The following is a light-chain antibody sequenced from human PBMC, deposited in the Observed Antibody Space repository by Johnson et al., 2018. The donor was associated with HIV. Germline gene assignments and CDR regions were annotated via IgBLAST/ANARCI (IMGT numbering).Light chain of an antibody. CDR3: GTWGSIRSAS. J-gene: IGLJ1*01. V-gene: IGLV1-51*02. CDR1: SSNIGNDS. CDR2: QNN. Sequence: QSVLTQPPSVSAAPGQRVTISCSGSSSNIGNDSVSWYQQLPGTAPELLIYQNNKRPSWIPDRFSGSKSGTSATLGITGLQTGDEADYYCGTWGSIRSASFGTGTKVTVL.